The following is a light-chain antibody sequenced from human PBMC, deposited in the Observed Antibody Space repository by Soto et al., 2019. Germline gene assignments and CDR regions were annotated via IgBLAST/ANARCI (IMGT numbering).Light chain of an antibody. V-gene: IGKV1-39*01. CDR2: AAS. J-gene: IGKJ5*01. CDR1: QSISNY. CDR3: QQSYSTRIT. Sequence: DIQMTQPPPSLSASVGDRVTITCRASQSISNYFHWYQQKPGKAPELLSYAASSLQSGVPSRFSGSGSGTDFTLTISSLQPEDFATYYCQQSYSTRITFGQGTRLEIK.